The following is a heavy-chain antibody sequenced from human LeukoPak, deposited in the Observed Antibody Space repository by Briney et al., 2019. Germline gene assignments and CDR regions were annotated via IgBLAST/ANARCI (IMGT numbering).Heavy chain of an antibody. J-gene: IGHJ4*02. Sequence: ASVKVSCKASGYTFTSYGISWVRQAPGQGLEWMGWISAYNGNTNYAQKFQGRVTMTRNTSISTAYMELSSLRSEDTAVYYCARAPERNYDILTGRRGTYYFDYWGQGTLVTVSS. CDR2: ISAYNGNT. V-gene: IGHV1-18*01. D-gene: IGHD3-9*01. CDR3: ARAPERNYDILTGRRGTYYFDY. CDR1: GYTFTSYG.